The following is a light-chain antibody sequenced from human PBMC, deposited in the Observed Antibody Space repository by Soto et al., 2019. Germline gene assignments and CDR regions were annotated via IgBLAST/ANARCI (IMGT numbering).Light chain of an antibody. Sequence: DIVLTQSPGTLSLSPGERATLSCRASQSVTSSYLAWYQHKPGQAPRLLIYGVSSRATGIPDRFSGSGSGTDFTLTISRLEPEDFAVYFCQQYGALPRFGQGTRLEIK. V-gene: IGKV3-20*01. CDR2: GVS. CDR1: QSVTSSY. CDR3: QQYGALPR. J-gene: IGKJ5*01.